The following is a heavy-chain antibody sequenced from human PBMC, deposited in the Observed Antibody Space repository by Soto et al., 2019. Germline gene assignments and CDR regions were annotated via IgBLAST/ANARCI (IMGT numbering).Heavy chain of an antibody. CDR2: IYYSGNT. CDR3: ARETRGPPSCGGGCYSGFDY. CDR1: GDSISSGGYY. V-gene: IGHV4-31*03. D-gene: IGHD2-21*02. Sequence: QVQLQESGPGLVKPSQTLSLTCTVSGDSISSGGYYWSWIRQHPGKGLEWIGYIYYSGNTYYNPSLKTRVTISVDTSNNQFSLKLSSVTAADTAVYYCARETRGPPSCGGGCYSGFDYWGQGTLVTVSS. J-gene: IGHJ4*02.